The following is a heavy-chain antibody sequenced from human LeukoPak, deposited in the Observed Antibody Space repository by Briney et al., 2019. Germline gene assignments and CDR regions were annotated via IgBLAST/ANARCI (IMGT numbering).Heavy chain of an antibody. V-gene: IGHV1-8*02. CDR3: ARGRSGDFDY. Sequence: ASVKVSCKASGYTFTGYYMHWVRQATGQGLEWMGWMNPNSGNTGYAQKFQGRVTMTRNTSISTAYMELSSLRSEDTAVYYCARGRSGDFDYWGQGTLVTVSS. J-gene: IGHJ4*02. CDR2: MNPNSGNT. D-gene: IGHD1-26*01. CDR1: GYTFTGYY.